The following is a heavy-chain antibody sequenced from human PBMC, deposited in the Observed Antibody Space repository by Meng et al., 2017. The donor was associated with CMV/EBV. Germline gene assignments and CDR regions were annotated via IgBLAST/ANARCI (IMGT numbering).Heavy chain of an antibody. V-gene: IGHV1-2*02. CDR2: INPNSGGT. CDR1: GYTFTGYY. Sequence: ASVKVSCKASGYTFTGYYMHWVRQAPGQGLEWMGWINPNSGGTNYAQKFQGRVTMTRDMSISTAYMELSRLRSDDTAVYYCARGPLGVASHFDYWGQGTLVTVSS. CDR3: ARGPLGVASHFDY. D-gene: IGHD7-27*01. J-gene: IGHJ4*02.